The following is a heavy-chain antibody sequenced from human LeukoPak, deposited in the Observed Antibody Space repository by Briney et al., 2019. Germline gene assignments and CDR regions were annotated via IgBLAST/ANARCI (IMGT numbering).Heavy chain of an antibody. J-gene: IGHJ6*03. CDR2: ISWDGGST. D-gene: IGHD3-3*01. V-gene: IGHV3-43D*03. CDR1: GFTFDDYA. CDR3: AKDRIFRSTNGFMDV. Sequence: GGSLRLSCAASGFTFDDYAMHWVRQAPGKGLEWVSLISWDGGSTYYADSVKGRFTISRDNSKNSLYLQMNSLRAEDTALYYCAKDRIFRSTNGFMDVWGKGTTVTVSS.